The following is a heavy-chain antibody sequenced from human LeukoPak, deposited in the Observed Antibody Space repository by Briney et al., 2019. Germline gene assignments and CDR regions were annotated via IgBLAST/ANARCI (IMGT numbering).Heavy chain of an antibody. D-gene: IGHD2-2*01. J-gene: IGHJ6*03. CDR3: ARTSSTSEGYYYYYMDV. CDR1: GGSISSYY. V-gene: IGHV4-4*07. Sequence: PSETLSLTCTVSGGSISSYYWSWIRQPAGKGLEWIGRIYTSGSTNYNPSLKSRVTMSVDTSKNQFSLKLGSVTAADTAVYYCARTSSTSEGYYYYYMDVWGKGTTVTVSS. CDR2: IYTSGST.